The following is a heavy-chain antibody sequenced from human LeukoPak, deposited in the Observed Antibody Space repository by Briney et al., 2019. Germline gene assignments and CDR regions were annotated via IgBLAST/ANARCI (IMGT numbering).Heavy chain of an antibody. D-gene: IGHD2-21*01. J-gene: IGHJ4*02. CDR1: GFTFSDYY. V-gene: IGHV3-11*01. CDR2: ISRSSGTI. Sequence: GGCLRLSCAASGFTFSDYYMTWIRQAPGKGLEWVSHISRSSGTIYYADSVQGRFTVSRDNGKKSLYLQMSYLRAEDTAVYYCVREAKMTNILWGQGTLVTVSS. CDR3: VREAKMTNIL.